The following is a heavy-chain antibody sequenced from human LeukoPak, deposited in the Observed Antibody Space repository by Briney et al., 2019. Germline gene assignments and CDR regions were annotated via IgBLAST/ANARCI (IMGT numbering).Heavy chain of an antibody. V-gene: IGHV3-66*04. CDR3: SRQTGSGLFILP. J-gene: IGHJ4*02. CDR2: IYSDNT. D-gene: IGHD3/OR15-3a*01. CDR1: GFTFSSYS. Sequence: GGSLRLSCAASGFTFSSYSMNWVRQAPGKGLEWVSFIYSDNTHYSDSVKGRFTISRDNSKNTLYLQMNSLRAEDTAVYYCSRQTGSGLFILPGGQGTLVTVSS.